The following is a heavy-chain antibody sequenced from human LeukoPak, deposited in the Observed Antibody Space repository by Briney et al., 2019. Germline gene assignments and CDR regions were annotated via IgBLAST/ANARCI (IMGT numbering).Heavy chain of an antibody. Sequence: GGSLRLSCAASEFTYGMNWVRQAPGKGLECVSAISSSGSNTYYADSVKGRFTISRDNAKNTLYLQMNSLRAEDTAVYYCARDIYSAAAGRSFDYWGQGTLVTVSS. CDR2: ISSSGSNT. CDR3: ARDIYSAAAGRSFDY. D-gene: IGHD6-13*01. V-gene: IGHV3-21*01. CDR1: EFTYG. J-gene: IGHJ4*02.